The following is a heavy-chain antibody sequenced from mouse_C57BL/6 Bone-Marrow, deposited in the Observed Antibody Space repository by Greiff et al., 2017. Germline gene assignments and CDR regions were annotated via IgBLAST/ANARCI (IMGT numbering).Heavy chain of an antibody. CDR1: GYTFTNYW. CDR3: ARSYDYDDYTMDY. V-gene: IGHV1-64*01. CDR2: MHPNGGSP. J-gene: IGHJ4*01. D-gene: IGHD2-4*01. Sequence: QVQLQQPGAELVKPGASVKLSCKASGYTFTNYWMHWVKQRPGQGLEWIGMMHPNGGSPDYNEKFKSEATLSVDKSSRTAYMELSILTSEYSAVYYCARSYDYDDYTMDYWGQGTSVTVTS.